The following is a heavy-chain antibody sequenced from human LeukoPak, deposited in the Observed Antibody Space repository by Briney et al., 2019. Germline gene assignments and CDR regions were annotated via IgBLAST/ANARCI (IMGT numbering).Heavy chain of an antibody. V-gene: IGHV1-46*01. CDR3: ARGGVWFGELLGHYFDY. J-gene: IGHJ4*02. CDR2: INPSGGST. D-gene: IGHD3-10*01. Sequence: ASVKVSCKASGYTFTSYYMHWVRQAPGQGLEWMGIINPSGGSTSYAQKFQGRVTVTRDTSTSTVYMELSSLRSEDTAVYYCARGGVWFGELLGHYFDYWGQGTLVTVSS. CDR1: GYTFTSYY.